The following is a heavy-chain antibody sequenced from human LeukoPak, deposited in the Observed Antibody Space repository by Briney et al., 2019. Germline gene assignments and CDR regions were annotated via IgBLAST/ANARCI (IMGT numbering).Heavy chain of an antibody. J-gene: IGHJ4*02. CDR3: ARRVRFGDGWIFDY. CDR1: GGSFSGYY. D-gene: IGHD5-24*01. CDR2: INDSGNT. Sequence: PSETLSLTCAVYGGSFSGYYWSWIRQPPGKGLEWIGEINDSGNTNYNPSLKSRVTISVDTSKNQFSLKLSSVTAADTAVYYCARRVRFGDGWIFDYWGQGILVTVSS. V-gene: IGHV4-34*01.